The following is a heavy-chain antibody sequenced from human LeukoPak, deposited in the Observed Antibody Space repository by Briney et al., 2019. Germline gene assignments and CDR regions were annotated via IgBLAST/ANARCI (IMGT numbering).Heavy chain of an antibody. Sequence: GGSLRLSFYASGFTFGSYFMSWVRQAPGKGLEWVASINQDGSQKYYVDSVRGRFTISRDNAKNSLYLQMDSLRAEDTAVYYCARNCTTTTCLHHWGHGTLVTVSS. CDR1: GFTFGSYF. CDR3: ARNCTTTTCLHH. V-gene: IGHV3-7*01. D-gene: IGHD2-2*01. CDR2: INQDGSQK. J-gene: IGHJ5*02.